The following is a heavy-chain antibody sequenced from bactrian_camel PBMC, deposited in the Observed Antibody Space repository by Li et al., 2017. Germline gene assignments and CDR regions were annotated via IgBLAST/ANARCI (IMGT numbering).Heavy chain of an antibody. V-gene: IGHV3-3*01. CDR2: IRRSGGET. J-gene: IGHJ6*01. CDR3: VTSDVGY. CDR1: GHRENGHY. Sequence: HVQLVESGGGSVQAGGSLTLSCAASGHRENGHYLGWYRQAPGRAPAEREGIAAIRRSGGETWYAGSVKGRFTIARDNAKNTVYLQMNRVLPDDTAVYFCVTSDVGYWGQGTQVTVS.